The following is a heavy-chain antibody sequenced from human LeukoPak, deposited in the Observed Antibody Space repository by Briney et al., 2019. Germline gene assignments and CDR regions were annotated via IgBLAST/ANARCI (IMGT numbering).Heavy chain of an antibody. J-gene: IGHJ6*02. CDR1: GGSISSYY. Sequence: SETLSLTCTVSGGSISSYYWSWIRQPPGKGLEWIGYIYYSGSTNYNPSLKSRVTISVDTSKNQFSLKLSSVTAADTAVYYCARDSGVPGSHTAYYYYYGMYVWGQGTTVTVSS. CDR3: ARDSGVPGSHTAYYYYYGMYV. D-gene: IGHD2-2*01. CDR2: IYYSGST. V-gene: IGHV4-59*01.